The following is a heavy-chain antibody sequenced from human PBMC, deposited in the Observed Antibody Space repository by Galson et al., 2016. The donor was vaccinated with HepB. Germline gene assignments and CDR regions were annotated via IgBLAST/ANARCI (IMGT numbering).Heavy chain of an antibody. CDR3: ARSITMGRGASPFDAFYI. J-gene: IGHJ3*02. Sequence: QSGAEVTKPGESLKISCKGSGYTFASYWIGWVRQMPGKGLEWMGIIYPGDSDTRYSPSFQGQVTISADKSISTAYLQWSSLKASDTAMYYCARSITMGRGASPFDAFYIWGQGTMITVSS. D-gene: IGHD3-10*01. CDR1: GYTFASYW. CDR2: IYPGDSDT. V-gene: IGHV5-51*01.